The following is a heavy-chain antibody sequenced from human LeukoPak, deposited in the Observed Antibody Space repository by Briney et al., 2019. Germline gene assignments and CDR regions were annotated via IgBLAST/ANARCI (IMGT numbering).Heavy chain of an antibody. Sequence: PGGSLRLSCAASGFTVSSNYMSWVRQAPGKGLEWISIIYSGGSTYYADSVKGRFTISRDNSKNTLYLQMNSLRAEDTAVYYCARDAQSNWFDPWGQGTLVTVSS. CDR2: IYSGGST. V-gene: IGHV3-53*01. CDR3: ARDAQSNWFDP. CDR1: GFTVSSNY. J-gene: IGHJ5*02. D-gene: IGHD6-19*01.